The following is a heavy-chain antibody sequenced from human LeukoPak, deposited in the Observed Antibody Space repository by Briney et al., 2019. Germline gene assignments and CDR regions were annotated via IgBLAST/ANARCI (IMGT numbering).Heavy chain of an antibody. CDR3: ARSGFGNYYYYYMDV. V-gene: IGHV1-2*02. D-gene: IGHD5-12*01. Sequence: GESLKISCKGSGYTFTGYYMHWVRQAPGQGLEWMGWINPNSGGTNYAQKFQGRVTMTRDTSISTAYMELSRLRSDDTAVYYCARSGFGNYYYYYMDVWGKGNTVTISS. CDR2: INPNSGGT. J-gene: IGHJ6*03. CDR1: GYTFTGYY.